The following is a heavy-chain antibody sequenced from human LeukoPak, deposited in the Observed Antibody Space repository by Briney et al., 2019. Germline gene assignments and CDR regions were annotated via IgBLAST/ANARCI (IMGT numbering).Heavy chain of an antibody. V-gene: IGHV3-23*01. CDR3: AKDLPIAAAATDAFDI. D-gene: IGHD6-13*01. CDR2: ISGRGGDT. CDR1: GFTFSSYG. Sequence: SGGSLRLSCAASGFTFSSYGMSWVRQAPGKGLEWISAISGRGGDTYFADSVKGRFTISRDNSKNTLYLQMNSLRAEDTAVYYCAKDLPIAAAATDAFDIWGQGTMVTVSS. J-gene: IGHJ3*02.